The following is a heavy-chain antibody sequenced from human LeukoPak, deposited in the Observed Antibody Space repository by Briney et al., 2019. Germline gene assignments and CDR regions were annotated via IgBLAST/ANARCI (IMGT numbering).Heavy chain of an antibody. CDR3: ARQGDGYPLFYYFDY. CDR2: IYYSGST. V-gene: IGHV4-39*01. D-gene: IGHD5-24*01. Sequence: SETLSLTCTVSGGSISSSSYYWGWTRQPPGKGLEWIGSIYYSGSTYYNPSLKSRVTISVDTSKNQFSLKLSSVTAADTAVYYCARQGDGYPLFYYFDYWGQGTLVTVSS. J-gene: IGHJ4*02. CDR1: GGSISSSSYY.